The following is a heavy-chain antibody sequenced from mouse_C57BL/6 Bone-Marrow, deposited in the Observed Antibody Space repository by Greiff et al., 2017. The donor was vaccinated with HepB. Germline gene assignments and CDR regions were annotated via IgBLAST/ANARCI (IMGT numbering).Heavy chain of an antibody. J-gene: IGHJ1*03. CDR2: ISGGGGNT. CDR3: ARRDYRDWYFDV. V-gene: IGHV5-9*01. CDR1: GFTFSSYT. Sequence: EVQRVESGGGLVKPGGSLKLSCAASGFTFSSYTMSWVRQTPEKRLEWVATISGGGGNTYYPDSVKGRFTISRDNAKNTLYLQMSSLRSEDTALYYCARRDYRDWYFDVWGTGTTVTVSS. D-gene: IGHD2-12*01.